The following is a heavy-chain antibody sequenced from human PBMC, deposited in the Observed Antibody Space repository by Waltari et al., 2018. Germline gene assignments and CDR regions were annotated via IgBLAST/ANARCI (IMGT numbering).Heavy chain of an antibody. CDR1: GFTVSSNY. D-gene: IGHD6-19*01. J-gene: IGHJ3*02. CDR2: IYSGGST. Sequence: EVQLVESGGGLIQPGGSLRLSCAASGFTVSSNYMSWVRQAPGKGLEWVSVIYSGGSTDYADSVKGRFTISRDNAKNTLYLQMNSLRAEDTAVYYCARDGIAVPGAFDIWGQGTMVTVSS. CDR3: ARDGIAVPGAFDI. V-gene: IGHV3-53*01.